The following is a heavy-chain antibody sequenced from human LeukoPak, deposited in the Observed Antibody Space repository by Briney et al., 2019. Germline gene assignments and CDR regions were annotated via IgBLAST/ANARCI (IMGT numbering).Heavy chain of an antibody. CDR2: INHSGST. Sequence: PSETLSLTCAVYGGSFSGYYWSWIRQPPGKGLEWIGEINHSGSTNYNPSLKSRVTISVDTSKNQFSLKLSSVTAADTAVYYCARVSGRITIFGYGMDVWGQGTTVTVSS. J-gene: IGHJ6*02. CDR1: GGSFSGYY. D-gene: IGHD3-3*01. CDR3: ARVSGRITIFGYGMDV. V-gene: IGHV4-34*01.